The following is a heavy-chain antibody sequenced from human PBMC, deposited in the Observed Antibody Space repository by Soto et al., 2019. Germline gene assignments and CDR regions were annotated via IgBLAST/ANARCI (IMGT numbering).Heavy chain of an antibody. CDR3: TGEVASGY. CDR1: GFTVSTYG. V-gene: IGHV3-30*03. Sequence: QVQLVESGGGVVQPGSSLRLSCAVSGFTVSTYGMHWVRQAPGKGLEWVAVISRDGGTKYYADSVKGRLTISRDNSRNTLFLEMNSLRSDDMAVYYCTGEVASGYWGQGTLVTVSS. D-gene: IGHD2-8*02. J-gene: IGHJ4*02. CDR2: ISRDGGTK.